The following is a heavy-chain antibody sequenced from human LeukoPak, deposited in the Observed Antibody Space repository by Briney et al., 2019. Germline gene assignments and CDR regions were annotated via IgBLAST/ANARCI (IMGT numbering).Heavy chain of an antibody. J-gene: IGHJ3*01. CDR1: GGPMSDSY. CDR2: IHAIGST. CDR3: AKILDRDA. Sequence: SETLSLTCTVSGGPMSDSYWYWVRHSAATGMEWMVRIHAIGSTNYNPSLKSRVIISLDTSKNQFPLSLSAVTDADTATYYCAKILDRDAWAQGTLVSVST. D-gene: IGHD3-22*01. V-gene: IGHV4-4*07.